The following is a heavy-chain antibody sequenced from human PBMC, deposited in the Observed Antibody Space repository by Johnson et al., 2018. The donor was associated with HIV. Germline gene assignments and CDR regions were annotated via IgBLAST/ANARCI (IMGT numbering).Heavy chain of an antibody. D-gene: IGHD3-16*01. CDR3: SLYCNGGEDALDI. CDR1: GFTFGDYA. J-gene: IGHJ3*02. CDR2: IRNKAKNYAT. Sequence: VQLVESGGGLVQPGRSLRLSCTASGFTFGDYAIHWVRQASGKGLEWVGRIRNKAKNYATEYGASVKGRFTISRDDSKNTAYLKMTSLKTEDTAVYYCSLYCNGGEDALDIWGQGTMVTVSS. V-gene: IGHV3-73*01.